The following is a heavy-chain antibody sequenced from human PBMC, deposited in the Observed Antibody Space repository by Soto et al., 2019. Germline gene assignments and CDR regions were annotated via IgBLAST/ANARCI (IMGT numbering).Heavy chain of an antibody. CDR1: GGSISSGGYY. J-gene: IGHJ5*02. D-gene: IGHD2-15*01. V-gene: IGHV4-31*03. CDR2: IYYSGST. CDR3: ARAVVVVSNWFDP. Sequence: SETLSLTCTVSGGSISSGGYYWSWIRQHPGKGLEWIGYIYYSGSTYYNPSLKSRVTISVDTSKNQFSLKLSSVTAADTAVYYCARAVVVVSNWFDPWGQGTLVTISS.